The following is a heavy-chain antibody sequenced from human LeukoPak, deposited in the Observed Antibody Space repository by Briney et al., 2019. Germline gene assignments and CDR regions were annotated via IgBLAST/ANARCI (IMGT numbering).Heavy chain of an antibody. D-gene: IGHD6-13*01. CDR3: ARRGAAGTRHLDY. Sequence: ASVNVSCKASGYTFTSYYMHWVRQAPGQGLEWMGIINPSDGSTSYAQKFQGRVTMTRDPSTSTVYMELSSLRSEDTAVYYCARRGAAGTRHLDYWGQGTLVTVSS. V-gene: IGHV1-46*01. CDR2: INPSDGST. CDR1: GYTFTSYY. J-gene: IGHJ4*02.